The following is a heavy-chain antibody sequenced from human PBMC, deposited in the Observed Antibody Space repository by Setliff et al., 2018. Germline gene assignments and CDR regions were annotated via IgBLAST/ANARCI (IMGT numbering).Heavy chain of an antibody. CDR3: ASNALPHYDYSNYEGLYDYYYYMDV. Sequence: SETLSLTCTVSGGSISSSSYHWGWIRQPPGKGLEWIGSIYYSGSTYYNPSLKSRVTISVDTSKNQFSLKLSSVTAADTAVYYCASNALPHYDYSNYEGLYDYYYYMDVWGKGTTVTVSS. CDR2: IYYSGST. D-gene: IGHD4-4*01. CDR1: GGSISSSSYH. V-gene: IGHV4-39*07. J-gene: IGHJ6*03.